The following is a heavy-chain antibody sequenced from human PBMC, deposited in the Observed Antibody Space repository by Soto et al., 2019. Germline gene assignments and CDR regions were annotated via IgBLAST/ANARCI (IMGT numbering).Heavy chain of an antibody. Sequence: ASETLSLTCTVSGGSVSSSSYYWGWVRQPPGKGLEWIGSVYYSGSTYYNPSLESRVTISVDKSKNQFSLKLSSVTAADTAVYYCARARLGYCSGGSCHAYDPWGQGTLVTVSS. CDR1: GGSVSSSSYY. D-gene: IGHD2-15*01. V-gene: IGHV4-39*07. J-gene: IGHJ5*02. CDR2: VYYSGST. CDR3: ARARLGYCSGGSCHAYDP.